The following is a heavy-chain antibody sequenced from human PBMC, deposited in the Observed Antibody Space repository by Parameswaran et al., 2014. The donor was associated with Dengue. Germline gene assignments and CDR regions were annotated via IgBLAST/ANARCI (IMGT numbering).Heavy chain of an antibody. J-gene: IGHJ6*02. D-gene: IGHD5-18*01. V-gene: IGHV3-48*03. CDR3: AGVRYRRTRADYYNMDV. Sequence: PGKGLEWVSYISSSGLITYYADSVKGRFTISRDNAKNSLFLQVNSLRVEDTAVYYCAGVRYRRTRADYYNMDVWGQGTTVTVSS. CDR2: ISSSGLIT.